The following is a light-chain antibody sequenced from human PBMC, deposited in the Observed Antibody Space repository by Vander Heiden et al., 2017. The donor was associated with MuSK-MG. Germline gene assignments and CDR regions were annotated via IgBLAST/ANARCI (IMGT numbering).Light chain of an antibody. CDR1: QSVNSN. CDR2: GAS. Sequence: EIVMMQSPATLSVSPGERATLSCRASQSVNSNLAWYQQKPGQAPRLLIYGASTRATGIPARFSGSGYGTEFTLTISSRQSEDFAVYYCQQYNSWPPLTFGGGTKVEIK. J-gene: IGKJ4*01. V-gene: IGKV3D-15*01. CDR3: QQYNSWPPLT.